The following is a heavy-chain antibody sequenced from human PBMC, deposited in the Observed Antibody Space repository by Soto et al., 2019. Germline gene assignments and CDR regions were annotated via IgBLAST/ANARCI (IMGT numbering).Heavy chain of an antibody. V-gene: IGHV3-53*02. CDR3: ARHRDAFSSTFYY. D-gene: IGHD3-3*02. CDR1: GFTVSTNY. J-gene: IGHJ4*02. Sequence: EVQLVETGGGLIQPGGSLRLSCAVSGFTVSTNYMSLVRQAPGKGLELVSALYSGGSTYYADSVKGRFTISRDNSKNTLHLQINSLRAEDTALYYCARHRDAFSSTFYYWGQGTLVTVSS. CDR2: LYSGGST.